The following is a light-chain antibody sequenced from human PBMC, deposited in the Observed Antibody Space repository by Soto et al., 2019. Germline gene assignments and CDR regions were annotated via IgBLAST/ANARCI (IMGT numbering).Light chain of an antibody. J-gene: IGKJ5*01. CDR1: QSISSSF. CDR2: GAS. V-gene: IGKV3-20*01. CDR3: QQYDNSPIT. Sequence: ESVFTQSPGILSLSPGERASLSCGASQSISSSFLAWYQQKPGQAPRLLIYGASSRATGIPDRFSGTGSETDFTLTISRLEPEDFAVYYCQQYDNSPITFGQGTRLENK.